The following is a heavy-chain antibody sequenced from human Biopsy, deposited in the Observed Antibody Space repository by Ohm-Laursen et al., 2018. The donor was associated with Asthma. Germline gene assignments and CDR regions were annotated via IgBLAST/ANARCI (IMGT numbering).Heavy chain of an antibody. D-gene: IGHD5-12*01. CDR3: ASPVNRAFGGYEWAAVFDY. J-gene: IGHJ4*02. Sequence: GTLSLTCPVSGASIRGSGSYWAWIRQALGKGPEWIGTTHYSGSTFYKPSLRSRVTMSLDTSTNQFSLRLRSVTATDTAVYYCASPVNRAFGGYEWAAVFDYWGQGILVTVSS. V-gene: IGHV4-39*01. CDR2: THYSGST. CDR1: GASIRGSGSY.